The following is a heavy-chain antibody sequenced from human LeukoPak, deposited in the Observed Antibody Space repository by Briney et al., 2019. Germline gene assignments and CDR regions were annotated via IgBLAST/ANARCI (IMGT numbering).Heavy chain of an antibody. CDR2: ISEAGGTT. J-gene: IGHJ4*02. D-gene: IGHD6-13*01. V-gene: IGHV3-43*02. Sequence: GGSLRLSCAASGFTFDGHVMHWVRQAPGKGLEWVSLISEAGGTTYYADSVKGQFTISRDNSKNFLFLQMNSLRTEDTALYYCAKKSGAAANFDYWGQGTLVVVSS. CDR3: AKKSGAAANFDY. CDR1: GFTFDGHV.